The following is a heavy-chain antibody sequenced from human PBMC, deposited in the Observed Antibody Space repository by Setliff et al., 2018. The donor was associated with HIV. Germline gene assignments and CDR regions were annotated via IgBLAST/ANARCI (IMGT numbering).Heavy chain of an antibody. V-gene: IGHV3-20*04. Sequence: GGSLRLSCTASGFRFGDYAMSWFRQAPGKGLEWVSGISDSGGSTYYVDSVKGRFTISRDNTKNSLYLQMDSLRADDTAVYYCARVVDTSGGYWGSFYRYMDVWGKGTTVTVSS. CDR2: ISDSGGST. CDR1: GFRFGDYA. J-gene: IGHJ6*03. D-gene: IGHD3-10*01. CDR3: ARVVDTSGGYWGSFYRYMDV.